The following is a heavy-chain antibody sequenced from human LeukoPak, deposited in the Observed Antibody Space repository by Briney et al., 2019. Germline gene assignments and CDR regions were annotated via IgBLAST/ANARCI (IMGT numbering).Heavy chain of an antibody. CDR3: ARIGNGSGSYRAPSYGMDV. V-gene: IGHV4-34*01. CDR2: INHSGST. J-gene: IGHJ6*02. D-gene: IGHD3-10*01. CDR1: GGSFSGYY. Sequence: KPSETLSLTCAVYGGSFSGYYWSWIRQPPGKGLEWIGEINHSGSTNYNPSLKSRVTIPVDTSKNQFSLKLSSVTAADTAVYYCARIGNGSGSYRAPSYGMDVWGQGTTVTVSS.